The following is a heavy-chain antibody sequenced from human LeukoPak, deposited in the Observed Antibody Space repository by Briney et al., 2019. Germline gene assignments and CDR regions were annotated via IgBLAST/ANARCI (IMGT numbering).Heavy chain of an antibody. Sequence: RAGESLKISCKGSGYSFTSYWIGWVRQMPGKGLEWMGIIYPGDSDTRYSPSFQGQVTISADKSISTAYLQWSSLKASDTAMYYCAGLNLVGATSGGDAFDIWGQGTMVTVSS. V-gene: IGHV5-51*01. D-gene: IGHD1-26*01. CDR3: AGLNLVGATSGGDAFDI. J-gene: IGHJ3*02. CDR1: GYSFTSYW. CDR2: IYPGDSDT.